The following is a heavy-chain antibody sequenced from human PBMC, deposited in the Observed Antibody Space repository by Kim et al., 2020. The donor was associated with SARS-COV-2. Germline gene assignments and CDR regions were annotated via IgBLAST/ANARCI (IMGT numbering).Heavy chain of an antibody. CDR1: GGSISSSNW. CDR2: IYHSGST. D-gene: IGHD2-15*01. V-gene: IGHV4-4*02. CDR3: ARDARPHIVVVVAATHYYYGMDD. J-gene: IGHJ6*02. Sequence: SETLSLTCAVSGGSISSSNWWSWVRQPPGKGLEWIGEIYHSGSTNYNPSLKSRVTISVDKSKNQFSLKLSSVTAADTAVYYCARDARPHIVVVVAATHYYYGMDDWGQGTTVTVSS.